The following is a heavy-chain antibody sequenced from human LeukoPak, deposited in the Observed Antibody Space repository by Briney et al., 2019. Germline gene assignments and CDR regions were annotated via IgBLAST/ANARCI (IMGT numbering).Heavy chain of an antibody. J-gene: IGHJ4*02. V-gene: IGHV3-23*01. CDR2: ISGSGAAT. CDR3: ARKTYYYDSGSYSKSYYFDY. D-gene: IGHD3-10*01. CDR1: GFTFSNYA. Sequence: PGGSLRLSCAASGFTFSNYAMNWVRQAPGKGLEWVSAISGSGAATFNADSVKGRFTISRDNSKNTLYLQMNSLRAEDTAAYYCARKTYYYDSGSYSKSYYFDYWGQGTLVTVSS.